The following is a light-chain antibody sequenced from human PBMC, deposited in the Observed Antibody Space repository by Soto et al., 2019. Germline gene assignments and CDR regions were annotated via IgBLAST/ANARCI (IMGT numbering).Light chain of an antibody. Sequence: QSVLTQPASVSGSPGQSITISCTGTSSDVGGYHYVSWYQQHPGKAPKLMIYEVSNRPSGVSNRFSGSKSGNTASLTISGLQAEDEDDYYCISYTSSSTLVFGGGTKLTVL. J-gene: IGLJ2*01. CDR3: ISYTSSSTLV. CDR2: EVS. V-gene: IGLV2-14*03. CDR1: SSDVGGYHY.